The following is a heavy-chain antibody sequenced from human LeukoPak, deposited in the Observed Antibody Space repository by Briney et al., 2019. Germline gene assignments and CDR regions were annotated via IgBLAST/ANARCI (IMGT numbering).Heavy chain of an antibody. J-gene: IGHJ2*01. V-gene: IGHV5-51*01. D-gene: IGHD3-22*01. Sequence: GESLKISCKGSGYSFTSYWIGWVRQMPGKGLEWMGIIYPGDSDTRYSPSFQGQVTISADKSISTAYLQWSSLKASDTAMYYCARQGGDYYDSSGYPYWYFDLWGRGTLVTASS. CDR3: ARQGGDYYDSSGYPYWYFDL. CDR1: GYSFTSYW. CDR2: IYPGDSDT.